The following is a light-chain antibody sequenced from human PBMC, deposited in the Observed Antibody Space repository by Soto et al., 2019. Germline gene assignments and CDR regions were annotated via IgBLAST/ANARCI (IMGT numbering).Light chain of an antibody. V-gene: IGLV1-47*01. CDR2: RDN. Sequence: QSVLTQPPSASGTPGQRVTISCSGSNSNIDSNTVNWYQQLPGTAPKLLVYRDNQRPSGVPDRFSGSKSGTSASLAISGLRSDDEADYYCAAWDDSLRGVVFGGGTKLTVL. J-gene: IGLJ2*01. CDR3: AAWDDSLRGVV. CDR1: NSNIDSNT.